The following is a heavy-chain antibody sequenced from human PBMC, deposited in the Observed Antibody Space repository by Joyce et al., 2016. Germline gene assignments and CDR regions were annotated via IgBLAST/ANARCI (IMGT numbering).Heavy chain of an antibody. V-gene: IGHV3-53*04. D-gene: IGHD5-18*01. CDR1: GFTVTSKY. CDR2: IYTAGTT. J-gene: IGHJ4*02. Sequence: EVQLVESGGGLVQPGGSLRLSCVVSGFTVTSKYISWVRQAPGKGLEWGSVIYTAGTTYYADSVEGRFTISRHSSKNTVYLQVNSLRTEDTAVYYCATLRSGYSSSSSMFDCWGQGTLVTVSS. CDR3: ATLRSGYSSSSSMFDC.